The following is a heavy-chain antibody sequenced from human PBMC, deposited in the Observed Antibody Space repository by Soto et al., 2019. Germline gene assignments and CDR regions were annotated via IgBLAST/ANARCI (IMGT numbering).Heavy chain of an antibody. CDR2: IYPGDSDT. CDR3: ARANVGATFGHYFYGMDV. Sequence: GESLKISCKGSGYSFTSYWIGWVRQMPGKGLEWMGIIYPGDSDTRYSPSFQGQVTISADKSTSTAYMELSGLRSEDTALYYCARANVGATFGHYFYGMDVWGQGTTVTVSS. CDR1: GYSFTSYW. J-gene: IGHJ6*02. D-gene: IGHD3-10*01. V-gene: IGHV5-51*01.